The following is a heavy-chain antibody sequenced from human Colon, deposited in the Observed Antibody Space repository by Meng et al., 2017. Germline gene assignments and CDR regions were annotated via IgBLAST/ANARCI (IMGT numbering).Heavy chain of an antibody. CDR3: ARVGYIYYFDY. Sequence: SETLSLTCGVYGGSFSGYHWTWIRQPPGKGLEWIGEINHSGSTNYNPSLKSRVTISVDTSKNQLSLNLSSVNAADTAVYYCARVGYIYYFDYWGQGTLVTGSS. D-gene: IGHD5-18*01. CDR1: GGSFSGYH. J-gene: IGHJ4*02. CDR2: INHSGST. V-gene: IGHV4-34*01.